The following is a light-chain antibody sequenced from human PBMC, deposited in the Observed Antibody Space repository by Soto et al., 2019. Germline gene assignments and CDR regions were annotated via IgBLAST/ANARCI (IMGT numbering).Light chain of an antibody. Sequence: EIVMTQSPATLSVSPGERATLSCRASQSVSSNLAWYQQKPGQAPRLLIYNTSSRATGIPDRFSGSGSGTDFTLSISRLEPEDFAVYYCQHYGGSFIFGPGTKVDFK. CDR1: QSVSSN. CDR3: QHYGGSFI. V-gene: IGKV3-20*01. J-gene: IGKJ3*01. CDR2: NTS.